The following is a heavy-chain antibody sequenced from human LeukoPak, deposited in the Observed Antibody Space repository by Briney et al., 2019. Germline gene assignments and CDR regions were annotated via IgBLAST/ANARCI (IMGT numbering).Heavy chain of an antibody. V-gene: IGHV3-30*14. Sequence: GGSLRLSCAASGFTFSSYAMHWVRQAPGKGLEWVAVISYDGSNKYYADSVKGRFTISRDNSKNTLYLQMNSLRAEDTAVYYCARSAGIGHDYWGQGTLVTVSS. CDR2: ISYDGSNK. J-gene: IGHJ4*02. D-gene: IGHD3-10*01. CDR3: ARSAGIGHDY. CDR1: GFTFSSYA.